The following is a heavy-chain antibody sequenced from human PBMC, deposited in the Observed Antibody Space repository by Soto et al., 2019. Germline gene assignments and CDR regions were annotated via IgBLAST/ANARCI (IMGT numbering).Heavy chain of an antibody. CDR1: GFTFRNAW. J-gene: IGHJ4*02. V-gene: IGHV3-15*07. CDR3: KAFAGSEDY. Sequence: EVQLVESGGGLVEPGGSLRLSCAASGFTFRNAWMHWVRQAPGKGLEWVGRIKSRTDGGTTDYAAPVKGRFTISRDDSGDTLYLQMNSLRIEDTAVYYCKAFAGSEDYWGRGTLVTVSS. CDR2: IKSRTDGGTT. D-gene: IGHD3-3*02.